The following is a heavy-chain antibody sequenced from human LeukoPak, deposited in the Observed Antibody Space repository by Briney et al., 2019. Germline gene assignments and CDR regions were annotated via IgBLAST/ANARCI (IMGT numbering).Heavy chain of an antibody. CDR1: GFTFSSYA. Sequence: GGSLRLSCAASGFTFSSYAMHWVRRAPGKGLEWVAVISYDGSNKYYADSVKGRFTISRDNSKNTLYLQMNSLRAEDTAVYYCARDGLLWYFDLWGRGTLVTVSS. D-gene: IGHD3-10*01. CDR2: ISYDGSNK. V-gene: IGHV3-30*04. J-gene: IGHJ2*01. CDR3: ARDGLLWYFDL.